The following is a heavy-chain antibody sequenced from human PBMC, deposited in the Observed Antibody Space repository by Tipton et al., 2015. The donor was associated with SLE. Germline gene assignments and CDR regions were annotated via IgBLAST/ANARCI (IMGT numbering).Heavy chain of an antibody. Sequence: TLSLTCAVSGGSISSGGYSWSWIRQPPGKGLEWIGYIYHSGSTYYNPSLKSRVTISVDRSKNQFSLKLSPVTAADTAVYYCARAVAGKNWFDPWGQGTLVTVSS. CDR2: IYHSGST. CDR3: ARAVAGKNWFDP. CDR1: GGSISSGGYS. D-gene: IGHD6-19*01. V-gene: IGHV4-30-2*01. J-gene: IGHJ5*02.